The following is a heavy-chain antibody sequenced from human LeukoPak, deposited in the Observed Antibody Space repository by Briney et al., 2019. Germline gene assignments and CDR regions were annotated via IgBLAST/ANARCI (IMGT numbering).Heavy chain of an antibody. D-gene: IGHD6-19*01. Sequence: ASVKVSCKASGYTFKNYGISWVRQAPGQGLEWMGWISTYNGDTKHAQKVQGRLTLTADASTSTAYMELRGLRSDDTAVYYCARGPSNTSGWYIWFDFWGRGTLVTVSS. V-gene: IGHV1-18*04. CDR2: ISTYNGDT. J-gene: IGHJ5*01. CDR3: ARGPSNTSGWYIWFDF. CDR1: GYTFKNYG.